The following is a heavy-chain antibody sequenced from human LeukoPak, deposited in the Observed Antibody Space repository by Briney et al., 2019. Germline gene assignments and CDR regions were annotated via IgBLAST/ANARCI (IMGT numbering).Heavy chain of an antibody. CDR1: GYTFTYRY. V-gene: IGHV1-45*02. J-gene: IGHJ4*02. CDR3: ATKGNGIDY. D-gene: IGHD1-1*01. CDR2: ITPFNGNT. Sequence: SVKVSCKASGYTFTYRYLHWVRQAPGQALEWMGWITPFNGNTNYAQKFQGRVTMTEDTSTDTAYMELSSLRSEDTAVYYCATKGNGIDYWGQGTLVTVSS.